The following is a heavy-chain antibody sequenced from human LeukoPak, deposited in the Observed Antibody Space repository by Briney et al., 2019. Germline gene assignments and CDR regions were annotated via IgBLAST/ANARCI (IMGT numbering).Heavy chain of an antibody. CDR1: GYTFTSYG. J-gene: IGHJ3*02. V-gene: IGHV1-18*01. CDR2: ISAYNGNT. CDR3: ARDRWYSRNWNDAVDI. D-gene: IGHD6-13*01. Sequence: ASVQVSCKASGYTFTSYGISWVRQAPGQGVEWMGWISAYNGNTNYAQKVQGRVTMTTDTSTSTAYMELRSLRSDDTAVYYCARDRWYSRNWNDAVDIWGQGTMVTVSS.